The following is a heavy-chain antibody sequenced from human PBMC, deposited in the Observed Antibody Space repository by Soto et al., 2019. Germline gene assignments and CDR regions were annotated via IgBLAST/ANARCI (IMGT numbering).Heavy chain of an antibody. CDR1: GFTFSSYA. V-gene: IGHV3-23*01. CDR3: AKSEDNYYGSGSYYNTNWFDP. J-gene: IGHJ5*02. CDR2: ISGSGGST. Sequence: PGGSLRLSCAASGFTFSSYAMSWVRQAPGKGLEWVSAISGSGGSTYYADSVKGRFTISRDNSKNTLYLQMNSLRAEDTAVYYCAKSEDNYYGSGSYYNTNWFDPWGQGTLVTVSS. D-gene: IGHD3-10*01.